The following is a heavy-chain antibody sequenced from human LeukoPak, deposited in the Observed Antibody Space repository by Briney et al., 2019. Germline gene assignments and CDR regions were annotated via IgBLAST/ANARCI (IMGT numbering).Heavy chain of an antibody. D-gene: IGHD6-13*01. CDR3: ARDLGDSSRCCYYYYGMDV. Sequence: GGSLRLSCAASGFTFSDYYMSWIRQAPGKGLEWVSYISSSGSTIYYADSVKGRFTISRDNAKNSLYLQMNSLRAEDTAVYYCARDLGDSSRCCYYYYGMDVWGQGTTVTVSS. V-gene: IGHV3-11*01. CDR1: GFTFSDYY. CDR2: ISSSGSTI. J-gene: IGHJ6*02.